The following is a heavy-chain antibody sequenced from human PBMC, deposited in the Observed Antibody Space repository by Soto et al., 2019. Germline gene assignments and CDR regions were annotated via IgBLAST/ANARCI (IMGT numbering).Heavy chain of an antibody. D-gene: IGHD5-18*01. CDR3: ARGGSRRLQLWFVFDY. CDR1: GFTVSSNY. J-gene: IGHJ4*02. V-gene: IGHV3-53*01. CDR2: IYSGGST. Sequence: GGSLRLSCAASGFTVSSNYMSWVRQAPGKGLEWVSVIYSGGSTYYADSVKDRFTISRDNSKNTLYLQMNGLRAEDTAVYYCARGGSRRLQLWFVFDYWGQGTLVTVSS.